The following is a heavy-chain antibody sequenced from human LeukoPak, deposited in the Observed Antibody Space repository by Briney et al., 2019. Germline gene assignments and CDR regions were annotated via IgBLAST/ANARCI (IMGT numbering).Heavy chain of an antibody. V-gene: IGHV4-59*12. CDR2: IYHSGST. Sequence: SETLSLTCSVSGGSMSSYYWSWIRQSPGKGPEWIGYIYHSGSTDYNSSLKSRVTISVDTSKNQFSLKLSSVTAADTAVYYCARADSSFLFDYWGQGTLVTVSS. CDR1: GGSMSSYY. J-gene: IGHJ4*02. D-gene: IGHD2/OR15-2a*01. CDR3: ARADSSFLFDY.